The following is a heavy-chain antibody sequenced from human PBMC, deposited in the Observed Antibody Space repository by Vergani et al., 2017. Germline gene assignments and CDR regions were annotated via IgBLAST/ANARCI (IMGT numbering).Heavy chain of an antibody. CDR3: ARQKDYCMDV. V-gene: IGHV4-31*03. CDR1: GGYVGSGGYY. Sequence: QVQLQESGPGLVKASQTLSLTCSVSGGYVGSGGYYWSWVRQRPGMGLEWIGYIYYSGTTYYNPSLESRLTISLDTSENHLSLNLTSVTSADTAVYYCARQKDYCMDVWGEGATVTVS. J-gene: IGHJ6*03. CDR2: IYYSGTT.